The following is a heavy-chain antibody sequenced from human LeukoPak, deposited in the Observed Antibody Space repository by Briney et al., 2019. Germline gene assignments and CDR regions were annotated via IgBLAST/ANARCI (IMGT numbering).Heavy chain of an antibody. Sequence: SETLSLTCTVPGGSISSSSYYWGWIRQPPGKGLEWIGSIYYSGSTYYNPSLKSRVTISVDTSKNQFSLKLSSVTAADTAVYYCARIWSYAWDYWGQGTLVTVSS. CDR3: ARIWSYAWDY. CDR2: IYYSGST. V-gene: IGHV4-39*07. CDR1: GGSISSSSYY. D-gene: IGHD2-8*02. J-gene: IGHJ4*02.